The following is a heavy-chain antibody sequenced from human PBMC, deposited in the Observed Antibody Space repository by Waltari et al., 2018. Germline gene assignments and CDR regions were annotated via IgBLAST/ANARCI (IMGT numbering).Heavy chain of an antibody. CDR2: ISSSSSYI. D-gene: IGHD6-25*01. J-gene: IGHJ5*02. CDR1: GFTFSSYS. V-gene: IGHV3-21*01. Sequence: EVQLVESGGGLVKPGGSLRLSCAASGFTFSSYSMNWVRQAPGKGLEVVSSISSSSSYIYYADSVKGRFTISRDNAKNSLYLQMNSLRAEDTAVYYCARGAAAPGHWFDPWGQGTLVTVSS. CDR3: ARGAAAPGHWFDP.